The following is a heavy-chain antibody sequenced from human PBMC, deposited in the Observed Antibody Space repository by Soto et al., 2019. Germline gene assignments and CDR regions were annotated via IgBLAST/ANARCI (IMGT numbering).Heavy chain of an antibody. CDR1: GFTFSIYW. J-gene: IGHJ4*02. Sequence: EVPLVESGGGLVQPGGSLRLSCAASGFTFSIYWMHWVRQAPGKGLVWVSRINSAGTTTTYADSMKGRFTISRDNAKNTLYLKMNSLRAEDTAVYYCARGDTAMVIDYWGRGTQVPVSS. CDR2: INSAGTTT. D-gene: IGHD5-18*01. V-gene: IGHV3-74*01. CDR3: ARGDTAMVIDY.